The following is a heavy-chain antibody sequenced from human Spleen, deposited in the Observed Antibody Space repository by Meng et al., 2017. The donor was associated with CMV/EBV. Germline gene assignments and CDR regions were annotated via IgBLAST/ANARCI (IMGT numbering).Heavy chain of an antibody. CDR1: DYSISSGYY. Sequence: SETLSLTCTVSDYSISSGYYWGCVRQPPGKGLQWIGSIHHTGSSYYNPSLKSRVTISVDTSKNQFSLKLTSVTAADTAVYYCARGIFGVVDYWGQGTLVTVSS. D-gene: IGHD3-3*01. CDR3: ARGIFGVVDY. CDR2: IHHTGSS. V-gene: IGHV4-38-2*02. J-gene: IGHJ4*02.